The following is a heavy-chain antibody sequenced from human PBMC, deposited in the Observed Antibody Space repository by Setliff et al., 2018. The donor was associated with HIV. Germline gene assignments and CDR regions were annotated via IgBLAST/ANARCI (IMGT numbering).Heavy chain of an antibody. CDR1: GGSISSYY. J-gene: IGHJ4*02. Sequence: PSETLSLTCTVSGGSISSYYWSWIRQPPGKGLEWIGYIYYSGSTNYNPSLKSRVTISVDTSKNQFSLKLSSVTAADTAVYYCARQFGSGFYFDSWGRGTLVTVSS. CDR3: ARQFGSGFYFDS. CDR2: IYYSGST. V-gene: IGHV4-59*01. D-gene: IGHD3-22*01.